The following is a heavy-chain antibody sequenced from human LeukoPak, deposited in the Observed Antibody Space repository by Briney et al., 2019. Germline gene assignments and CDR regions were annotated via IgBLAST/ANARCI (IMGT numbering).Heavy chain of an antibody. CDR1: GFTFSGSA. CDR2: IRSKANSYAT. D-gene: IGHD5-18*01. J-gene: IGHJ6*02. Sequence: GGSLKLSCAASGFTFSGSAMHWVRQASGKGLEWVGRIRSKANSYATAYAASVKGRFTISRDDSKNTAYLQMNSLKTEDTAVYYCTRLLDTAMVTDYYGIDVWGQGTTVTVSS. CDR3: TRLLDTAMVTDYYGIDV. V-gene: IGHV3-73*01.